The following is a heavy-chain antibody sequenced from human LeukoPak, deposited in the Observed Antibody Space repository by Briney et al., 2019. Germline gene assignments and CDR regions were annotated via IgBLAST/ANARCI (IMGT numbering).Heavy chain of an antibody. CDR2: ISGGGDAT. CDR3: ARDSSMLRGPLVIYYFDF. CDR1: DFSFITYA. Sequence: GGSLRLSCAASDFSFITYAMSWVRQAPGKGLEWVSTISGGGDATYYADPVKGRFTISRDNSKNTLYLQMNSLRVEDTAVYYCARDSSMLRGPLVIYYFDFWGQGTLVTVSS. D-gene: IGHD3-10*01. V-gene: IGHV3-23*01. J-gene: IGHJ4*02.